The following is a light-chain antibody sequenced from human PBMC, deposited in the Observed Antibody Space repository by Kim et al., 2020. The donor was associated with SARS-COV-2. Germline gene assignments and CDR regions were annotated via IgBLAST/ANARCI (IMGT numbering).Light chain of an antibody. J-gene: IGKJ5*01. Sequence: DVVMTQSPLSLPVTLGQPASISCRSSQSLVYSDGNTYLNWFQQRPGQSPRRLIYKVSNRDSGVPDRCSGSGSGTDFTLKISRVEAEDVGVYYCMQGIHPMTFGQGTRLEIK. CDR3: MQGIHPMT. V-gene: IGKV2-30*01. CDR1: QSLVYSDGNTY. CDR2: KVS.